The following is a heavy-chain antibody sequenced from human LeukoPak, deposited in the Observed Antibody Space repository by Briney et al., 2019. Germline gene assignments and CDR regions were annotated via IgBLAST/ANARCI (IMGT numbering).Heavy chain of an antibody. CDR2: INPSGGST. Sequence: ASVKVSCKASGYTFTSYYMHWVRQAPGQGLEWMGIINPSGGSTSYAQKFQGRVTMTRDTSTSTVYMELSSLRSEDTAVYYCAREDGVGDYGPTIDYWGQGTLVTVSS. J-gene: IGHJ4*02. V-gene: IGHV1-46*01. CDR1: GYTFTSYY. D-gene: IGHD4-17*01. CDR3: AREDGVGDYGPTIDY.